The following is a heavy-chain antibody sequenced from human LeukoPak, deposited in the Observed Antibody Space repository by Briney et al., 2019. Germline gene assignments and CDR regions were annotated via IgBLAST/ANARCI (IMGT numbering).Heavy chain of an antibody. Sequence: PSETLSLTCAVYGGSFSGYYWSWIRQPPGKGLEWIGEINHSGSTNYNPSLKSRVTISVDTSKNQFSLKLSSVTAADTAVYYCARGKRWLQSYWGQGTLVTVSS. J-gene: IGHJ4*02. D-gene: IGHD5-24*01. CDR2: INHSGST. CDR1: GGSFSGYY. CDR3: ARGKRWLQSY. V-gene: IGHV4-34*01.